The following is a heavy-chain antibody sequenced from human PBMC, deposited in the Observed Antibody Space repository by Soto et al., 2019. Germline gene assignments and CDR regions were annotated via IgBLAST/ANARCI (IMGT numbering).Heavy chain of an antibody. D-gene: IGHD3-10*01. CDR3: ARARGYGDLALYY. V-gene: IGHV4-31*01. J-gene: IGHJ4*02. CDR1: GGSISSTNSY. CDR2: MSYSGRT. Sequence: QVQLQESGPGLVKPSQTLSLTCTVSGGSISSTNSYWSWIRQHPGKGLEWMGYMSYSGRTYYNPSLKSLFTISVDTSKNQFSLKLSSVTAADTAVYYCARARGYGDLALYYWGQGTLVTVSS.